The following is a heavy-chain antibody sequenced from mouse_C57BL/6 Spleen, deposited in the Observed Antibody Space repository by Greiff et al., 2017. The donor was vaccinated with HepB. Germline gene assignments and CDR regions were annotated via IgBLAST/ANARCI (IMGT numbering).Heavy chain of an antibody. V-gene: IGHV1-82*01. J-gene: IGHJ3*01. CDR3: ARQSGLWFAY. CDR2: IYPGDGDT. CDR1: GYAFSSSW. Sequence: VQLQQSGPELVKPGASVKISCKASGYAFSSSWMNWVKQRPGKGLEWIGRIYPGDGDTNYNGKFKGKATLTADKSSSTAYMQLSSLTSEDSAVYFCARQSGLWFAYWGQGTLVTVSA.